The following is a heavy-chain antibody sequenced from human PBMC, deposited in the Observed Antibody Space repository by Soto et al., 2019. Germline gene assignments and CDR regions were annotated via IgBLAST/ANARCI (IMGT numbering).Heavy chain of an antibody. CDR1: GGSFSGYY. V-gene: IGHV4-34*01. D-gene: IGHD4-17*01. J-gene: IGHJ4*02. CDR3: ARAGYGGNSADY. CDR2: INHSGST. Sequence: QVQLQQWGAGLLKPSETLSLTCAVYGGSFSGYYWTWIRQPPGKGLEWIGEINHSGSTNYNPSLRSRVTLSVDKSKIQFSLKLGSVTAADTAVYYCARAGYGGNSADYWGQGTLVTVSS.